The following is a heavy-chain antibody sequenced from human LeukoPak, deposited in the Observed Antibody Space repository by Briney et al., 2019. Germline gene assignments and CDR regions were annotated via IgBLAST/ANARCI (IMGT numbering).Heavy chain of an antibody. CDR2: ISAYNGNT. D-gene: IGHD2-2*01. CDR3: AREDIVVVPAAIPYYYYGMDV. Sequence: ASVKVSCKASGYTFTSYGISWVRQAPGQGLEWMGWISAYNGNTNYAQKLQGRVTMTTDTSTSTAYMELRSLRSDDTAVYYCAREDIVVVPAAIPYYYYGMDVWGQGTTVTVSS. V-gene: IGHV1-18*01. CDR1: GYTFTSYG. J-gene: IGHJ6*02.